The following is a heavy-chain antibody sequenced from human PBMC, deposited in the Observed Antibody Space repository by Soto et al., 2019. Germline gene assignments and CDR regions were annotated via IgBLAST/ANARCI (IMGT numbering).Heavy chain of an antibody. D-gene: IGHD3-10*01. V-gene: IGHV4-59*01. CDR2: IYYSGST. Sequence: SETLSLTCTVSGGSISSYYWSWIRQPPGKGLEWIGYIYYSGSTNYNPSLKSRATISVDTSKNQFSLKLSSVTAADTAVYYCARTYYYGSGSLYYFDYWGQGTLVTVSS. CDR1: GGSISSYY. CDR3: ARTYYYGSGSLYYFDY. J-gene: IGHJ4*02.